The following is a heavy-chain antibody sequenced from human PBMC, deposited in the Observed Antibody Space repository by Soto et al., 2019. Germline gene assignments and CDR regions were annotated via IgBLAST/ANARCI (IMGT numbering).Heavy chain of an antibody. D-gene: IGHD6-6*01. CDR1: GDSVSSNSAA. CDR2: TYYRSKWYN. CDR3: ARSSLVYYSSSSPGYYYYMDV. J-gene: IGHJ6*03. V-gene: IGHV6-1*01. Sequence: SQTLSLTCAISGDSVSSNSAAWNWIRQSPSRGLEWLGRTYYRSKWYNDYAVSVKSRITINPDTSKNQFSLQLNSVTPEDTAVYYCARSSLVYYSSSSPGYYYYMDVWGKGTTVTVSS.